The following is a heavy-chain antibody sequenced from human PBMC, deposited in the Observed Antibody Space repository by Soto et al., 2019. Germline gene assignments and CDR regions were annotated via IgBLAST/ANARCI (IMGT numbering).Heavy chain of an antibody. CDR1: GFTFSSYW. D-gene: IGHD4-17*01. CDR3: AMVTTVTSSYYHYGMDV. V-gene: IGHV3-74*01. Sequence: SGGSLRLSCAASGFTFSSYWMHWVRQAPGKGLVWVSLINSDGSSTTYADSVKGRFTVSRDNAKNTLYLQMNSLRAEDTAVYYCAMVTTVTSSYYHYGMDVWGQGTTVTVSS. J-gene: IGHJ6*02. CDR2: INSDGSST.